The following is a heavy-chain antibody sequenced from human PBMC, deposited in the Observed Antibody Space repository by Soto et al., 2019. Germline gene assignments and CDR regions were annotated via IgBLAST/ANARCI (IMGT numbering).Heavy chain of an antibody. CDR2: IYPSDSYT. Sequence: VESLKISCKASGYPFTTYWIGWVRQNPWKGLEWMGIIYPSDSYTRYSPSFQGQVTISADKSIATAFLQWSSLKASDTAMYYCALTPGGFYDSTGYYYPDSFDIWGKGTMVTVS. CDR1: GYPFTTYW. J-gene: IGHJ3*02. CDR3: ALTPGGFYDSTGYYYPDSFDI. V-gene: IGHV5-51*01. D-gene: IGHD3-22*01.